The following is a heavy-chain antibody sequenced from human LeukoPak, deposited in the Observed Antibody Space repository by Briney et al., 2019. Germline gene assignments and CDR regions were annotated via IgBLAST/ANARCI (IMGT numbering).Heavy chain of an antibody. CDR2: IWYDGSNK. V-gene: IGHV3-33*08. CDR3: AREGIAAAGPRGWFDP. D-gene: IGHD6-13*01. Sequence: GGSLRLSCAASGFTFSSYWMSWVRQAPGKGLEWVAVIWYDGSNKYYADSVKGRFTISRDNSKNTLYLQMNSLRAEDTAVYYCAREGIAAAGPRGWFDPWGQGTLVTVSS. J-gene: IGHJ5*02. CDR1: GFTFSSYW.